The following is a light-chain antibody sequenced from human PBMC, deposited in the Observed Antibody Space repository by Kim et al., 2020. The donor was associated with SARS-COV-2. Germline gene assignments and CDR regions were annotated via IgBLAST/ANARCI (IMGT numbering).Light chain of an antibody. CDR3: QAWDSSTVV. J-gene: IGLJ2*01. V-gene: IGLV3-1*01. Sequence: SYELTQPPSVSVSPGQTASITCSGDKLGDKYAPWYQQKAGQSPVLVIYQGTKRPSGIPERFSGSNSGSTATLTISGTQAMDEADYYCQAWDSSTVVFGGGTKLTVL. CDR1: KLGDKY. CDR2: QGT.